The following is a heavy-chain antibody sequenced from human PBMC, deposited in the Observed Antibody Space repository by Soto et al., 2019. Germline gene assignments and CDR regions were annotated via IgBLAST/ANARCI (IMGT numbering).Heavy chain of an antibody. J-gene: IGHJ4*02. CDR1: GYTFTSYG. Sequence: QVQLVQSGAEVKRPGASVKVSCKASGYTFTSYGISWVRQAPGQGLEWMGWISAYNGNTNYAQKLQGRVTMTTDTSTSTAYMELRSLRSDDTAVYYCARVAAYYDILTGSFDYWGQGTLVTVSS. D-gene: IGHD3-9*01. CDR3: ARVAAYYDILTGSFDY. V-gene: IGHV1-18*01. CDR2: ISAYNGNT.